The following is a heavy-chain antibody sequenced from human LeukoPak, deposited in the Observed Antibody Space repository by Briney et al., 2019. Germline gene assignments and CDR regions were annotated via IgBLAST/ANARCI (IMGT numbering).Heavy chain of an antibody. J-gene: IGHJ5*02. CDR2: IYYSGST. CDR3: ARGTSSGWYKRWFDP. CDR1: GGSISSYY. D-gene: IGHD6-19*01. V-gene: IGHV4-59*08. Sequence: ASETLSLTCTVSGGSISSYYWSWIRQPPGKGLEWIGYIYYSGSTNYNPSLKSRVTISVDTSKNQFSLKLSSVTAADTAVYYCARGTSSGWYKRWFDPWGQETLVTVSS.